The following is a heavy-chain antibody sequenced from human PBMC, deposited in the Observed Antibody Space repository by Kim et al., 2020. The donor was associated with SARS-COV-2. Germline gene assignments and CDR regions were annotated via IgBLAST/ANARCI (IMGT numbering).Heavy chain of an antibody. V-gene: IGHV3-21*01. J-gene: IGHJ4*02. CDR3: ARIDGSGTYTIDY. Sequence: GGSLRLSCAASGFRFSGYVMDWVRQAPGKGLEWVSSISSSSSYIYYADAVKGRFTISRDNAKNSLYLQMDSLRAEDTAIYFCARIDGSGTYTIDYWGQGTLVTVPS. CDR1: GFRFSGYV. CDR2: ISSSSSYI. D-gene: IGHD3-10*01.